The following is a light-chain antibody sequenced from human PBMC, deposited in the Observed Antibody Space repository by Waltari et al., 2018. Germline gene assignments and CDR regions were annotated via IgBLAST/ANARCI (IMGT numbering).Light chain of an antibody. Sequence: QSVLTQPPSASGTPGQRVTISCSGISSNIGSNYVYWYQQLPGTAPKLLIYRNNQRPSVVPERFSGSKSGTSASLAISGLRSEDEADYYCAAWDDSLSGHVVFGGGTKLTVL. CDR3: AAWDDSLSGHVV. CDR2: RNN. J-gene: IGLJ2*01. CDR1: SSNIGSNY. V-gene: IGLV1-47*01.